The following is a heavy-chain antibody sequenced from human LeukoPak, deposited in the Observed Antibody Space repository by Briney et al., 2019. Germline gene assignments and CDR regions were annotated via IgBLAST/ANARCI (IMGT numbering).Heavy chain of an antibody. D-gene: IGHD6-19*01. Sequence: SETLSLTCTVSGGSISNYYWSWIRQPPGKGLEWIGFIYYSGTTNYNPSLKSRVTVSVDTSKNQFSLNLSSVTAADTAVYYCARGGWGAFDIWGQGTMVTVSS. CDR3: ARGGWGAFDI. CDR1: GGSISNYY. CDR2: IYYSGTT. V-gene: IGHV4-59*01. J-gene: IGHJ3*02.